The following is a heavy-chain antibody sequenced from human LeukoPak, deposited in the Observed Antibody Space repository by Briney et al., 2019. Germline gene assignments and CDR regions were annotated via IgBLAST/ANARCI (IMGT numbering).Heavy chain of an antibody. CDR2: ITSSSSYI. D-gene: IGHD1-26*01. CDR3: ARYSGSYRDY. J-gene: IGHJ4*02. CDR1: GFTFSSYS. Sequence: GGSLRLSCAASGFTFSSYSMNWVRQAPGKGLEWVSSITSSSSYIYYADPVKGRFTISRDNAKNSLYLQMNSLRAEDTAVYYCARYSGSYRDYWGQGTLVTVSS. V-gene: IGHV3-21*01.